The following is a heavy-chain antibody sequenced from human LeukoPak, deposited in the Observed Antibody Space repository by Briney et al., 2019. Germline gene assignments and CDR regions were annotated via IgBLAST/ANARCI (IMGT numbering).Heavy chain of an antibody. CDR2: IYYSGST. CDR3: ARHGGYCSSTSCYSSIGY. CDR1: GGSISSSSYY. J-gene: IGHJ4*02. V-gene: IGHV4-39*01. Sequence: SETLSLTCTVSGGSISSSSYYWGWIRQPPGKGLEWIGSIYYSGSTYYNPSLKSRVTISVDMSKNQFSLKLSSVTAADTAVYYCARHGGYCSSTSCYSSIGYWGQGTLVTVSS. D-gene: IGHD2-2*01.